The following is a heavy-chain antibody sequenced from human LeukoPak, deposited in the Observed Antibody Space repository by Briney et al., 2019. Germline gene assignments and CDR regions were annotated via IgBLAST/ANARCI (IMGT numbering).Heavy chain of an antibody. Sequence: PGGSLRLSCAASGFTFSSYGMHWVSQAPGKGLEWVAVIWYDGSNKYYADSVKGRFTISRDNSKNTLYLQMNSLRAEDTAVYYCARGTYCSGGSCYYFDYWGQGTLVTVSS. J-gene: IGHJ4*02. D-gene: IGHD2-15*01. V-gene: IGHV3-33*01. CDR3: ARGTYCSGGSCYYFDY. CDR2: IWYDGSNK. CDR1: GFTFSSYG.